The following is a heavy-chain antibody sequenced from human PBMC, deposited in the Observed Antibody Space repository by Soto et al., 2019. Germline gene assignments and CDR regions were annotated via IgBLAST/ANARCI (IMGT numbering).Heavy chain of an antibody. CDR3: AKVNIEVPAHGTAV. V-gene: IGHV3-23*01. D-gene: IGHD2-15*01. Sequence: GGSLRLSCAASGFTFNNYAMSWVRQAPGKGLEWVSAISYSGDRTFYADSAKGRFTISRDNSKNTLYLEMKSLRAEDTAIYYCAKVNIEVPAHGTAVWGQGPTVTVYS. CDR2: ISYSGDRT. CDR1: GFTFNNYA. J-gene: IGHJ6*02.